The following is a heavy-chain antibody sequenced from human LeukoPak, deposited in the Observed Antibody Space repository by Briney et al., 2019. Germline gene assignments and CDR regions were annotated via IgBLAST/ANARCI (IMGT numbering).Heavy chain of an antibody. V-gene: IGHV4-34*01. D-gene: IGHD4-17*01. CDR1: GGSFSGYY. CDR3: ARGGYGAGRLNY. Sequence: SSETLSLTCAVSGGSFSGYYWSWIRQPPGKGLEWIGEINHSGSTNYNPSLKSRVTMSLDTSKNHFSLRLRSVTAADTAVYYCARGGYGAGRLNYWGQGTLVTVSS. J-gene: IGHJ4*02. CDR2: INHSGST.